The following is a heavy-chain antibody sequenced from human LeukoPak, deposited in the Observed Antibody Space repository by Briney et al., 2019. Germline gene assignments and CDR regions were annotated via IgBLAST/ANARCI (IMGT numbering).Heavy chain of an antibody. D-gene: IGHD2-15*01. Sequence: GGSLRLSCAASGFTFSSYAMSWVRQAPGKGLEWVSAISGSGGSTYYADSVKGRFTISRDNSKNTPYLQMNSLRAEDTAVYYCARSPVVAATHASYYYYYYMDVWGKGTTVTVSS. J-gene: IGHJ6*03. CDR3: ARSPVVAATHASYYYYYYMDV. CDR1: GFTFSSYA. CDR2: ISGSGGST. V-gene: IGHV3-23*01.